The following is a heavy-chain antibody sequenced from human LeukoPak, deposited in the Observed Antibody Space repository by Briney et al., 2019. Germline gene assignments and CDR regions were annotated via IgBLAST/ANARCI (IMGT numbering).Heavy chain of an antibody. J-gene: IGHJ6*02. V-gene: IGHV4-59*01. D-gene: IGHD1-26*01. CDR1: GGSISSYY. Sequence: SETLFLTCTVSGGSISSYYWSWIRRPPGKGLEWIGYIYYNGNTNYSPSLKSRVTMSVDTSKNLFSLKVSSVTAADTAVYYCARGRSNYYGMDVWGQGTTVAVSS. CDR2: IYYNGNT. CDR3: ARGRSNYYGMDV.